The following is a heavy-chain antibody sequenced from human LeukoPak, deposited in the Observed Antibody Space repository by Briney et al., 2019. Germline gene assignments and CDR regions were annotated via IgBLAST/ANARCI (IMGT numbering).Heavy chain of an antibody. D-gene: IGHD2-15*01. CDR3: ARTGGYCSGGSCYRRYYYYYCGMDV. CDR1: GGSFSGYY. J-gene: IGHJ6*02. V-gene: IGHV4-34*01. Sequence: SETLSLTCAVYGGSFSGYYWSWIRQPPGKGLEWIGEINHSGSTNYNPSLKSRVTISVDTSKNQFSLKLSSVTAADTAVYYCARTGGYCSGGSCYRRYYYYYCGMDVWGQGTTVTVSS. CDR2: INHSGST.